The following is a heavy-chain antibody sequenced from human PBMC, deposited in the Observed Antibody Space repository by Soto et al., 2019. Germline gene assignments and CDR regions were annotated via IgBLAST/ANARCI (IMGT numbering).Heavy chain of an antibody. CDR1: GGSISSYY. Sequence: SETLSLACPVSGGSISSYYWSWIRQPPGRGLEWIGYIYYSGSTNYNPSLKSRVTISVDTSKNQFSLKLSSVTAADTAVYYCARLSSGWTNYYYYYGMDVWGQGTTVTVPS. J-gene: IGHJ6*02. V-gene: IGHV4-59*01. D-gene: IGHD6-19*01. CDR3: ARLSSGWTNYYYYYGMDV. CDR2: IYYSGST.